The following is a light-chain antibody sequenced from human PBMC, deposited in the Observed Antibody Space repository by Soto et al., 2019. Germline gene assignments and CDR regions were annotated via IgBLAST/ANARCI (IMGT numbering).Light chain of an antibody. CDR3: QQRNNWPPSIT. CDR1: QSISDT. J-gene: IGKJ5*01. Sequence: EIVMTQSPATLSVSPGGRATLSCRASQSISDTLAWYQQKPGQAPRLLIHDASSRATGIPARFSGSGSGTDFTLTISSLEPEDFALYYCQQRNNWPPSITFGQGTRLEIK. CDR2: DAS. V-gene: IGKV3-11*01.